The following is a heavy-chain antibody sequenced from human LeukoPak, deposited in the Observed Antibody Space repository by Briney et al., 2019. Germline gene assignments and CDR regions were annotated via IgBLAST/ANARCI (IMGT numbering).Heavy chain of an antibody. V-gene: IGHV4-59*01. CDR1: GGSISSYY. CDR3: ARGTLFGVVYLTHYYYMDV. D-gene: IGHD3-3*01. Sequence: PSETLSLTCTVSGGSISSYYWSWIRQPPGKGLEWIGYIYYSGSTNYNPSLKSRVTISVDTSKNQFSLKLSSVTAADTAVYYCARGTLFGVVYLTHYYYMDVWGKGTTVTVSS. J-gene: IGHJ6*03. CDR2: IYYSGST.